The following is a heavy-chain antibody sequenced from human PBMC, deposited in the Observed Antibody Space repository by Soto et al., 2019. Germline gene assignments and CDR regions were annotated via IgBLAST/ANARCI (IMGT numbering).Heavy chain of an antibody. J-gene: IGHJ4*02. CDR1: GGSISSYY. CDR2: IYYSGST. CDR3: ARHAAVRAAGSFDY. D-gene: IGHD3-10*01. Sequence: PSETLSLTCTVSGGSISSYYWSWIRQPPGKGLEWIGYIYYSGSTNYNPSLKSRVTISVDTSKNQFSLKLSSVTAADTAVYYCARHAAVRAAGSFDYWGQGTLVTVSS. V-gene: IGHV4-59*08.